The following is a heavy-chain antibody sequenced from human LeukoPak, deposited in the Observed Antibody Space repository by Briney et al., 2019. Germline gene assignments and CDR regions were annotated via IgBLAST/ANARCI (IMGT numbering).Heavy chain of an antibody. CDR3: ATVSYYASGSLQYFQH. D-gene: IGHD3-10*01. J-gene: IGHJ1*01. V-gene: IGHV1-24*01. CDR1: GYTLTELS. Sequence: GASVKVSCKVSGYTLTELSMYWVRQAPGKGLEWMGGFDPEDGETIYAQKFQGRVTMTEDTSTDTAYMELSSLRSEDTAVYYCATVSYYASGSLQYFQHWGQGTLVTVSS. CDR2: FDPEDGET.